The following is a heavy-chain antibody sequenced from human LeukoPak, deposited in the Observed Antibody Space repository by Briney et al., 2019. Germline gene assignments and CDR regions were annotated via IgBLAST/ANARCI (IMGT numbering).Heavy chain of an antibody. V-gene: IGHV3-21*01. CDR1: GFTFSSDA. CDR2: INSRSTHT. CDR3: ARGGGSFSY. Sequence: GGSLRLSCAGSGFTFSSDAMNWVRQAPGKGLEWVSSINSRSTHTAYADSVKGRFTISRDNGNNSLFLQMNSLGVDDTAIYFCARGGGSFSYWGQGVRVTVSS. J-gene: IGHJ4*02. D-gene: IGHD2-15*01.